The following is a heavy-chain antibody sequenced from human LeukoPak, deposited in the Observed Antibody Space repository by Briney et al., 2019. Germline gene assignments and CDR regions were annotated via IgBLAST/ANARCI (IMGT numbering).Heavy chain of an antibody. V-gene: IGHV3-30*02. CDR2: IXYDGSNK. CDR3: AKDCRLPGYDFWSGHALDY. D-gene: IGHD3-3*01. CDR1: GVTXSSHX. J-gene: IGHJ4*02. Sequence: SGVTXSSHXXXXVRXAPGXXXEWVAXIXYDGSNKYYADSVKGRFTISRDNSKNTLYLQMNSLRAEDTAVYYCAKDCRLPGYDFWSGHALDYWGQGTLVTVSS.